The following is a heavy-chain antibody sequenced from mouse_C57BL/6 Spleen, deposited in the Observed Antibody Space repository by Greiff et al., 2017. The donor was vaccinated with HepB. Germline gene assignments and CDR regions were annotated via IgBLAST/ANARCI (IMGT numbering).Heavy chain of an antibody. CDR1: GYAFTNYL. Sequence: LQESGAELVRPGTSVKVSCKASGYAFTNYLIEWVKQRPGQGLEWIGVINPGSGGTNYNEKFKGKATLTADKSSSTAYMQLSSLTSEDSAVYFCARSEYYGSSLAYWGQGTLVTVSA. D-gene: IGHD1-1*01. CDR2: INPGSGGT. J-gene: IGHJ3*01. V-gene: IGHV1-54*01. CDR3: ARSEYYGSSLAY.